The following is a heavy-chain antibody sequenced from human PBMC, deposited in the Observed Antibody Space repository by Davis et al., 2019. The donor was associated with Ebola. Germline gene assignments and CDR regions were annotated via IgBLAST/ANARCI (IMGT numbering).Heavy chain of an antibody. CDR2: ISARGGYI. CDR1: GSTFTRYS. D-gene: IGHD2-2*01. V-gene: IGHV3-21*01. Sequence: GGPLRPSCAASGSTFTRYSMNWVRQAPGRGLEWVSSISARGGYIYYADPVKGRLTIPRDNAKNSLYQQMNSLRAEDTAVYYCARDFWERICLTYCRSGADVWGQGTTVTVSS. CDR3: ARDFWERICLTYCRSGADV. J-gene: IGHJ6*02.